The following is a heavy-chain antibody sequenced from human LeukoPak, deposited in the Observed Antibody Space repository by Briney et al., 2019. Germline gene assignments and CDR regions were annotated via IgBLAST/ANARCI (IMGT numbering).Heavy chain of an antibody. V-gene: IGHV1-69*13. CDR3: AGFWSGYYNQGAFDI. Sequence: SVKVSCKASGGTFSSYAISWVRQAPGQGLEWMGGIIPIFGTANYAQKFQGRVTITADESTSTAYMELSSLRSEDTAVYYCAGFWSGYYNQGAFDIWGQGTMVTVSS. D-gene: IGHD3-3*01. J-gene: IGHJ3*02. CDR2: IIPIFGTA. CDR1: GGTFSSYA.